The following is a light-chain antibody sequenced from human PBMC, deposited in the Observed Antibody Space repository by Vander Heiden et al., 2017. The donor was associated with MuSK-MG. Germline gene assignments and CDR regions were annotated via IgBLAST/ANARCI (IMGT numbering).Light chain of an antibody. CDR1: SSDLGGYDY. J-gene: IGLJ1*01. CDR2: DVN. CDR3: SSYTSGSTHV. V-gene: IGLV2-14*01. Sequence: QSALTQPASVSGSPGPSITISCTGTSSDLGGYDYVSWYQQHPGKAPKLMIYDVNSRPSGVSYRFSGSKSGNTASLTISGLQAEDAADYFCSSYTSGSTHVFGTGTKVTVL.